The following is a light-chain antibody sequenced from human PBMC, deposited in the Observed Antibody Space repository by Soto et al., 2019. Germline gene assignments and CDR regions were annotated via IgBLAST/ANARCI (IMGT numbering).Light chain of an antibody. Sequence: EIPMTQSPSTLSGSVGDRVTITCRASQTISSWLAWYQQKPGQAPKLLIYKASTLKSGVPSRFSGSGSGTEFTLTISSLQPDDFATYYCQHYNRYSGAFGQGTKVDI. J-gene: IGKJ1*01. CDR2: KAS. CDR3: QHYNRYSGA. CDR1: QTISSW. V-gene: IGKV1-5*03.